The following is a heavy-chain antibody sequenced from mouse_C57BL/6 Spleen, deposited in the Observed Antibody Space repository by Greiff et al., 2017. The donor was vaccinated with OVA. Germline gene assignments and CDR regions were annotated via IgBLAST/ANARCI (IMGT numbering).Heavy chain of an antibody. J-gene: IGHJ4*01. CDR2: ISSGSSTI. D-gene: IGHD1-1*02. CDR1: GFTFSDYG. Sequence: EVLLVESGGGLVKPGGSLKLSCEASGFTFSDYGMHWVRQAPEKGLEWVAYISSGSSTIYYADTVKGRITISRDNAKNNLFLQMTSLRSEDTAMYYCAGHERGRVYGYAIDYWGQGTSVTVSS. V-gene: IGHV5-17*01. CDR3: AGHERGRVYGYAIDY.